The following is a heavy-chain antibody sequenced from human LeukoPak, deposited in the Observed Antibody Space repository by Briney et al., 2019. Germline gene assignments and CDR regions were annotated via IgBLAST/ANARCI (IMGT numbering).Heavy chain of an antibody. CDR3: ARDGVRAYCGGDCMDV. CDR1: GFTFSSYG. J-gene: IGHJ6*03. CDR2: IRYDGSNK. D-gene: IGHD2-21*01. Sequence: GGSLRLSCAASGFTFSSYGMHWVRQAPGKGLEWAAFIRYDGSNKYYADSVKGRFTISRDNSKNTLYLQMNSLRAEDTAVYYCARDGVRAYCGGDCMDVWGKGTTVTISS. V-gene: IGHV3-30*02.